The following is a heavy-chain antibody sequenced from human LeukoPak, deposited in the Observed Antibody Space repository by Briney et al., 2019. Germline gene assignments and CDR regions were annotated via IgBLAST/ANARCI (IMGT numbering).Heavy chain of an antibody. V-gene: IGHV4-59*01. Sequence: PSETLSLTCTVSGGSISSYYWSWIRQPPGKGLEWIGYIYYSGGTNYNPSLKSRVTISVDTSKNQFSLKLSSVTAADTAVYYCARGGYSGSHFDYWGQGTLVTVSS. CDR3: ARGGYSGSHFDY. D-gene: IGHD1-26*01. CDR1: GGSISSYY. J-gene: IGHJ4*02. CDR2: IYYSGGT.